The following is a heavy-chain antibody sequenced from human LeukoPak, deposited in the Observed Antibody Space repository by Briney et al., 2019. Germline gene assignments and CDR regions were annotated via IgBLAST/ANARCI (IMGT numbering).Heavy chain of an antibody. CDR1: GFTFSSYS. Sequence: GGSLRLSCAASGFTFSSYSMNWVRQAPGKGLEWVSSISSSSSYIYYADSVKGRFTIFRDNAKNSLYLQMNSLRAEDTAVYYCARDRRAGDLRYWGQGTLVTVSS. J-gene: IGHJ4*02. CDR3: ARDRRAGDLRY. CDR2: ISSSSSYI. D-gene: IGHD3-16*01. V-gene: IGHV3-21*01.